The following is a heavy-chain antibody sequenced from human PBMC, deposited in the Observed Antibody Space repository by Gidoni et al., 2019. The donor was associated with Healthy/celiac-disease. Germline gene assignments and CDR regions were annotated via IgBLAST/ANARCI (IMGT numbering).Heavy chain of an antibody. CDR3: AGYITMIVVVPLGDAFDI. J-gene: IGHJ3*02. CDR1: GSSLRTSGVG. V-gene: IGHV2-5*01. CDR2: IYSHDDK. Sequence: QITSKESGPTRLKPPQTPTLTCTFSGSSLRTSGVGVGWIREPPGKTLELLALIYSHDDKRYSPSLKGRLTSTTDTSKSQVVLTMTNMDPVDTATYYCAGYITMIVVVPLGDAFDIWGQGTMVTVSS. D-gene: IGHD3-22*01.